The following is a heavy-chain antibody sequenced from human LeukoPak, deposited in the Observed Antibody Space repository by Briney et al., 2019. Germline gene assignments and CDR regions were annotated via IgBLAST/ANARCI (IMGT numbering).Heavy chain of an antibody. CDR3: ARAPDYSLAHDAFDI. CDR2: IYRGDST. J-gene: IGHJ3*02. CDR1: GFTVSSNH. Sequence: GGSLRLSCAASGFTVSSNHMSWVRQAPGKGLEWVSVIYRGDSTYYADSVKGRFTISRDNSKNTLFLQMNSLRAEDTAVYYCARAPDYSLAHDAFDIWGQGATVTVSS. V-gene: IGHV3-53*01. D-gene: IGHD4-11*01.